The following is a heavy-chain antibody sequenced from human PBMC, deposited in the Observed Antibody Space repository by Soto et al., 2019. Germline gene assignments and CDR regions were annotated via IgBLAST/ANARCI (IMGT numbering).Heavy chain of an antibody. D-gene: IGHD2-21*01. Sequence: XAVKVSSKASGDSFTSYDINWVRRATGQGLEWMGWINPNSGNTGYAQKFQGRVTMTRNTSISTAYMELSSLRSEDTAVYYCARVRSSSWKRWVLLDYCGQRTLVTVSS. CDR1: GDSFTSYD. V-gene: IGHV1-8*01. J-gene: IGHJ4*02. CDR2: INPNSGNT. CDR3: ARVRSSSWKRWVLLDY.